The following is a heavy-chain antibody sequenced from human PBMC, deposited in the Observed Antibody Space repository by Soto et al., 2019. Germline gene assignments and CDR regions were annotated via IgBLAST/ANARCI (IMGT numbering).Heavy chain of an antibody. CDR2: ISAYNGNT. Sequence: ASVKVSCKASGYTFINYGITWARQAPGQGLEWMGWISAYNGNTNYAQQFQGRVTMTTDTSTSTAYMELRSLRSDDTAMYFCAIYHLELFRFDYWGQGTLVTVSS. D-gene: IGHD2-2*01. J-gene: IGHJ4*02. CDR3: AIYHLELFRFDY. CDR1: GYTFINYG. V-gene: IGHV1-18*04.